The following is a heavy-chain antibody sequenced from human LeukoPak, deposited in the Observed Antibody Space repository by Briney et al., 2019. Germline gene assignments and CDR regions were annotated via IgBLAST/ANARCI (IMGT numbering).Heavy chain of an antibody. Sequence: PSQTLSLTCTVSGSSISSGSYYWSWIRQPAGKGLEWIGRIYTSGSTNYNPSLKSRVTISVDTSKNQFSLKLSSVTAADTAVYYCARDVSYDFWSGYTGGDYYYYYMDVWGKGTTVTVSS. CDR2: IYTSGST. V-gene: IGHV4-61*02. J-gene: IGHJ6*03. CDR3: ARDVSYDFWSGYTGGDYYYYYMDV. CDR1: GSSISSGSYY. D-gene: IGHD3-3*01.